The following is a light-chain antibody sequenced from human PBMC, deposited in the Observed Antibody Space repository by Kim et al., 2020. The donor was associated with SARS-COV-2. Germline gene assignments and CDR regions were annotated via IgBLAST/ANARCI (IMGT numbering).Light chain of an antibody. CDR2: QDS. CDR1: ELGDKY. J-gene: IGLJ2*01. V-gene: IGLV3-1*01. Sequence: SYELTQPPSVSVSPGQTASITCSGDELGDKYACWYQQKPGQSPVLVIYQDSKRPSGIPERFSGSNSGNTATLTISGTQAMDEADYYCQSWDSSVAFGGGT. CDR3: QSWDSSVA.